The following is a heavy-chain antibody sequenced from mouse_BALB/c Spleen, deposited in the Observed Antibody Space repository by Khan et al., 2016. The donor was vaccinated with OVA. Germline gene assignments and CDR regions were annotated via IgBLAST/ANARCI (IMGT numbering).Heavy chain of an antibody. D-gene: IGHD2-2*01. V-gene: IGHV1-61*01. Sequence: QVQLQQPGAELVRPGASVKLSCKASGYTFTSYWMNWVRQRPGQGLDWIGKINPSDSETHYNQMFKDMATLTVDKSSGTAYMQLSSLTSEDSAIYYCSRREKYGYDPSWFAYWGQGTLVTVSA. CDR2: INPSDSET. CDR3: SRREKYGYDPSWFAY. J-gene: IGHJ3*01. CDR1: GYTFTSYW.